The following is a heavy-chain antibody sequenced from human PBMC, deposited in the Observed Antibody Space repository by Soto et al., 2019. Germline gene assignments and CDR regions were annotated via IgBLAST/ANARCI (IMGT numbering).Heavy chain of an antibody. CDR1: GFTFDDYA. Sequence: VQLVESGGGLVQPGRSLRLSCAASGFTFDDYAMHWVRQAPGKGLEWVSGISWNSGSIGYADSVKGRFTISRDNAKNSLYLQMNSLRAEDTALYYCAKGYSSGWYLKSDWFDPWGQGTLVTVSS. CDR3: AKGYSSGWYLKSDWFDP. V-gene: IGHV3-9*01. J-gene: IGHJ5*02. D-gene: IGHD6-19*01. CDR2: ISWNSGSI.